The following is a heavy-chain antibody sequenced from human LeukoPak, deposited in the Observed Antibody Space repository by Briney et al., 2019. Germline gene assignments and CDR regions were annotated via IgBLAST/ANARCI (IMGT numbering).Heavy chain of an antibody. Sequence: GGSLRLSCAASGFTFSSYAMHWVRQAAGKGLEWVAVISYDGSNKYYADSVKGRFTISRDNSKNTLYLQMNSLRAEDTAVYYCARDPYAFDYWGQGTLVTVSS. CDR3: ARDPYAFDY. V-gene: IGHV3-30-3*01. D-gene: IGHD2-2*01. J-gene: IGHJ4*02. CDR2: ISYDGSNK. CDR1: GFTFSSYA.